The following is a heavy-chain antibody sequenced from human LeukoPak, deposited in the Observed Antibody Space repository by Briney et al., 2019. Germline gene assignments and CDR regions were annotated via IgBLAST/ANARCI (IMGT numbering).Heavy chain of an antibody. D-gene: IGHD1-1*01. CDR1: GFTFSNYW. CDR2: IKQDGREK. Sequence: GGSLRLSCAASGFTFSNYWMSWVRQAPGKGLEWVANIKQDGREKYYVDSVKGRFTISRDNAKNSLYLQMSSLRAEDTAVYYCVRKGELERRRSWDYWGQGTLVTVSS. CDR3: VRKGELERRRSWDY. J-gene: IGHJ4*02. V-gene: IGHV3-7*03.